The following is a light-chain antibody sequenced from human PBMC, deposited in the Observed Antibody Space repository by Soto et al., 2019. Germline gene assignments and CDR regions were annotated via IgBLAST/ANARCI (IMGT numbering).Light chain of an antibody. V-gene: IGKV3-20*01. J-gene: IGKJ1*01. Sequence: EIVLTQSPGTLSLSPGERATLSCRASQSVSSSSLAWYQQKPGQAPRLLIYGASSRATGIPDRFSGSGSGTDFTLTISRLEPEDFAVYYCQDYATSRTFGQGTKVEIK. CDR2: GAS. CDR3: QDYATSRT. CDR1: QSVSSSS.